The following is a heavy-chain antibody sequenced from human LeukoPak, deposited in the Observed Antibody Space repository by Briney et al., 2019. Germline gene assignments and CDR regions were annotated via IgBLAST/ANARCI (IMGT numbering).Heavy chain of an antibody. J-gene: IGHJ4*02. CDR1: GFTFSSYA. D-gene: IGHD3-22*01. CDR3: ARDSFYDSSGY. V-gene: IGHV3-30*04. CDR2: ISSDGSNK. Sequence: PGGSLRLSCAASGFTFSSYAMHWVRQAPGKGLEWVAVISSDGSNKYYADSMKGRFTISRDNAKNLLYLQMNSLRAEDTAVYYCARDSFYDSSGYWGQGTLVTVSS.